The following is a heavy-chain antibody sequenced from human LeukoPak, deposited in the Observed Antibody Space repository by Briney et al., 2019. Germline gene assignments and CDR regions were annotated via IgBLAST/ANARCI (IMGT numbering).Heavy chain of an antibody. J-gene: IGHJ4*02. Sequence: SGTLSLTCAVSDDSVSSDNYYWSWIRQPPGKGLEWIGYVYYSGSTNYNPSLKSRVTISVDTSKNQFSLKLSSVTAADTAVYFCARRKAVRPRDYYFDYWGQGTLVTVSS. CDR2: VYYSGST. CDR3: ARRKAVRPRDYYFDY. CDR1: DDSVSSDNYY. V-gene: IGHV4-61*01. D-gene: IGHD6-6*01.